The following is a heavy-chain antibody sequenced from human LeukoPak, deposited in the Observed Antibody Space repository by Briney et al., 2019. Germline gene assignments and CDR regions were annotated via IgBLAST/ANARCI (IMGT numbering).Heavy chain of an antibody. CDR1: GGYIISYY. CDR3: ARSAIDALDI. D-gene: IGHD6-25*01. J-gene: IGHJ3*02. Sequence: PSETLSVTRTVSGGYIISYYWSWIRQPPGKGLECIGYIYNSGSTNYNPSLKSRVSISVDTSKNQFSLKLSSVTAADTAVYYCARSAIDALDIWGQGTMVTVSS. V-gene: IGHV4-59*08. CDR2: IYNSGST.